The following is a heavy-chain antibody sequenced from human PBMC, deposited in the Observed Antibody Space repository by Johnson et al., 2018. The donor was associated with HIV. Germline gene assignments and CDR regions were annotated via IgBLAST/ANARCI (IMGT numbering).Heavy chain of an antibody. J-gene: IGHJ3*02. CDR1: GFTFSSYA. CDR2: ISYDGSNK. Sequence: QVQLVESGGGVVQPGRSLRLSCAASGFTFSSYAMHWVRQATGKGLEWVAVISYDGSNKYYADSVKGRFTISRDNSKNTLYLQMNSLRAEDTAVYYCARGRSLRSVAGDDAFDIWGQGTMVTV. V-gene: IGHV3-30-3*01. D-gene: IGHD6-19*01. CDR3: ARGRSLRSVAGDDAFDI.